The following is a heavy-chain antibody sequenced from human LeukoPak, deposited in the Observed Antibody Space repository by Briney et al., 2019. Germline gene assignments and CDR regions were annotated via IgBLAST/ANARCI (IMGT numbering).Heavy chain of an antibody. CDR3: ARELPPYYYDSSGSQGNWFDP. J-gene: IGHJ5*02. V-gene: IGHV3-7*01. Sequence: PGGSLRLSCAASGFTFSSYWMSWVRQAPGKGLEWVANIKQDGSEKYYVDSVKGRFTISRDNAKNSLYLQMNSLRAEDTAVYYCARELPPYYYDSSGSQGNWFDPWGQGTLVTVSS. CDR2: IKQDGSEK. D-gene: IGHD3-22*01. CDR1: GFTFSSYW.